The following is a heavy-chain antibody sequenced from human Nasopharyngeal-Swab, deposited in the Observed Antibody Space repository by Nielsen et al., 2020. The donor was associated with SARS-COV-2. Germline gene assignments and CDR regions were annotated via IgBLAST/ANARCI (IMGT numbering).Heavy chain of an antibody. D-gene: IGHD2-15*01. J-gene: IGHJ4*02. Sequence: SETLSLTCTVSGASISSVSYYWSWIRQPAGKGLEWIGRIYTSGSTNYNPSLKSRVTISVDTSKNKFSLKLSSVTAADTAVYYCARGSRGYYFDYWGQGTLVTVSS. CDR3: ARGSRGYYFDY. CDR1: GASISSVSYY. CDR2: IYTSGST. V-gene: IGHV4-61*02.